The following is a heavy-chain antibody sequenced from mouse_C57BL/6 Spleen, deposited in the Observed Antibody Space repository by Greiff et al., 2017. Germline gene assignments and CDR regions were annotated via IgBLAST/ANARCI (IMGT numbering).Heavy chain of an antibody. CDR1: GFTFSSYA. D-gene: IGHD4-1*02. V-gene: IGHV5-4*01. J-gene: IGHJ3*01. CDR3: ARRFNWWFAY. CDR2: ISDGGSYT. Sequence: EVQVVESGGGLVKPGGSLKLSCAASGFTFSSYAMSWVRQTPEKRLEWVATISDGGSYTYYPDNVKGRFTISRDNAKNNLYLQMSHLKSEDTAMYYCARRFNWWFAYWGQGTLVTVSA.